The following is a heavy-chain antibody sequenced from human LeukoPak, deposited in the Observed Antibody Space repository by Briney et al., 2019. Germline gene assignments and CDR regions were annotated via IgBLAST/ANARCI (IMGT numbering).Heavy chain of an antibody. D-gene: IGHD3-22*01. J-gene: IGHJ6*02. CDR2: ISSSSSYI. CDR3: ARAGTYYYDSSGYPSRYGMDV. CDR1: GFTFSSYS. Sequence: PGGSLRLSCAASGFTFSSYSMNWVRQAPGKGLEWVSSISSSSSYIYYADSVKGRFTISRDNAKNSLYLQMNGLRAEDTAVYHCARAGTYYYDSSGYPSRYGMDVWGQGTTVTVSS. V-gene: IGHV3-21*01.